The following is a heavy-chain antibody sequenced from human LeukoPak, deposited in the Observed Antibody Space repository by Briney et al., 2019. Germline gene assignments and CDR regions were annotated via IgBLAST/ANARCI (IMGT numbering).Heavy chain of an antibody. CDR3: ARGLTIFGVVNDAFDF. CDR2: INSDGSST. V-gene: IGHV3-74*01. Sequence: GGSLRLSCAASGFTFSNYWMHWVRQAPGKGLVWVSLINSDGSSTIYADSVKGRFTISRDNAKNTLYLQMNSLRAEDAAVYYCARGLTIFGVVNDAFDFWGQGTMVTVSS. D-gene: IGHD3-3*01. CDR1: GFTFSNYW. J-gene: IGHJ3*01.